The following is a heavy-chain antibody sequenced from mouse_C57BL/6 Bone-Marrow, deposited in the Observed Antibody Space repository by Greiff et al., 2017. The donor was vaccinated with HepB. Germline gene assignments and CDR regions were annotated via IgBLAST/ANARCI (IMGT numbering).Heavy chain of an antibody. Sequence: QVQLQQPGAELVMPGASVKLSCKASGYTFTSYWMHWVKQRPGQGLEWIGEIDPSDSYTNYNQKFKGKSTLTVDKSSSTAYMQLSSLTSEDSAFYYCASSYYYGSFYWYFDVWGTGTTVTVSS. CDR1: GYTFTSYW. D-gene: IGHD1-1*01. CDR3: ASSYYYGSFYWYFDV. CDR2: IDPSDSYT. J-gene: IGHJ1*03. V-gene: IGHV1-69*01.